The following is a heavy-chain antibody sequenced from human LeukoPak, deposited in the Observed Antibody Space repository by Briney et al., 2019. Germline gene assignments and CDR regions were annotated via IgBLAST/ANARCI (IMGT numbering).Heavy chain of an antibody. CDR3: VRGYSFGPYGMDV. J-gene: IGHJ6*02. CDR1: EFTVSSNY. D-gene: IGHD2-15*01. CDR2: IYSGGST. V-gene: IGHV3-53*05. Sequence: PGGSLRLSCAASEFTVSSNYMNWVRQAPGKGLEWVSVIYSGGSTYYADSVKGRFTISRDNSKNTLYLQMSSLRAEDTAVYFCVRGYSFGPYGMDVWGQGTTVTVSS.